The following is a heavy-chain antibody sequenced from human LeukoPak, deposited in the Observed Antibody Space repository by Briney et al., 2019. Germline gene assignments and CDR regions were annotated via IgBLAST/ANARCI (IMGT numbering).Heavy chain of an antibody. Sequence: SETLSLTCTVSGGSISSSSYYWGWIRQPPGKGLEWIGSIYYSGSTYYNPSLKSRVTISVDTSKNQFSLQLRSVTAADTAVYYCARDGGYNSGWPYFDYWGQGTLVPVSS. V-gene: IGHV4-39*07. CDR2: IYYSGST. J-gene: IGHJ4*02. D-gene: IGHD6-19*01. CDR1: GGSISSSSYY. CDR3: ARDGGYNSGWPYFDY.